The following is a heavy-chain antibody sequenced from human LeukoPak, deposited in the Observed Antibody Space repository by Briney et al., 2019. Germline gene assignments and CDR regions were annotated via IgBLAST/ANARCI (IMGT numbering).Heavy chain of an antibody. CDR1: GYAFTGYY. J-gene: IGHJ4*02. Sequence: GASVKVSCKASGYAFTGYYMHWVRQAPGQGLEWMGWINPNSGGTNYAQKFQGRVTMTRDTSISTAYMELSRLRSDDTAVYYCAKEAPRGLAVAMFDYWGQGTLVTVSS. V-gene: IGHV1-2*02. CDR2: INPNSGGT. CDR3: AKEAPRGLAVAMFDY. D-gene: IGHD6-19*01.